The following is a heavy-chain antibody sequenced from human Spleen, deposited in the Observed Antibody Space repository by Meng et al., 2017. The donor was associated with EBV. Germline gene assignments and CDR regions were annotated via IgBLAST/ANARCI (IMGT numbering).Heavy chain of an antibody. CDR1: GGAFNNYS. J-gene: IGHJ4*02. CDR3: ASWITRLY. CDR2: IIPISDTS. V-gene: IGHV1-69*06. Sequence: QVLLVQSGAEVARPGSSVRLSCKASGGAFNNYSINWVRQAPGQGLEWLGGIIPISDTSNYAQNFQGRVTTTADKSTTTAYMELYSVRADDTAVYYCASWITRLYWGQGTLVTVSS. D-gene: IGHD3-16*01.